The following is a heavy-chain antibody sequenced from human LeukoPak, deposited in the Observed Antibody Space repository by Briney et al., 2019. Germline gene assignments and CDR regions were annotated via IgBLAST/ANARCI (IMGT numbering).Heavy chain of an antibody. V-gene: IGHV4-4*02. CDR2: IHHSGST. J-gene: IGHJ4*02. CDR1: GGSVSSTNW. CDR3: ARIFAGFD. D-gene: IGHD3-3*01. Sequence: PSETLSLTCAVSGGSVSSTNWWSWVRQPPGKGLEWIGEIHHSGSTNYNPSLKSRVAVSVDKSENHFSLKLSSMTAADTAVYYCARIFAGFDWGQGTLVTVSS.